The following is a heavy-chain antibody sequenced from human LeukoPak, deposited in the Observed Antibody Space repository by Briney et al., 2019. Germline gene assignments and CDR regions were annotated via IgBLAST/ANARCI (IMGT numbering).Heavy chain of an antibody. V-gene: IGHV3-13*01. J-gene: IGHJ4*02. Sequence: GGSLRLSCAASGFTFTNYDMHWVRQAAGKGLEWVSAIGTAGDTYYPGSVKGRFTISRENAKNSLYLQMNSLSAGDTAVYYCASSPAYSSSWYAIDRWGQGTLVTVYS. D-gene: IGHD6-13*01. CDR1: GFTFTNYD. CDR2: IGTAGDT. CDR3: ASSPAYSSSWYAIDR.